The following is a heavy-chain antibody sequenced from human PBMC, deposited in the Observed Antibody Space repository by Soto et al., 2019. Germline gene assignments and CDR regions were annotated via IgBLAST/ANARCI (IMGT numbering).Heavy chain of an antibody. CDR3: ARSEATALDY. J-gene: IGHJ4*02. CDR2: AHHSGRT. Sequence: QVQLQESGPGLLKPSGTLSLTCTVSGDSMSSSNWWNWVRQPPGKGLEWIGEAHHSGRTNYNPSLKSRVTISVDRSQNHFSLLLTSVTAADTAVYYCARSEATALDYWGQGTLVTVSS. V-gene: IGHV4-4*02. CDR1: GDSMSSSNW.